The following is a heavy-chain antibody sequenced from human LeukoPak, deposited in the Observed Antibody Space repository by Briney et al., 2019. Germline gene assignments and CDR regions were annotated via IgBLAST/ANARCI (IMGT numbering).Heavy chain of an antibody. J-gene: IGHJ4*02. CDR1: GGSFSGYY. V-gene: IGHV4-34*01. CDR2: INHGGST. D-gene: IGHD6-6*01. CDR3: ARGXLFVVD. Sequence: SETLSLTCAVYGGSFSGYYWSWIRQPPGKGLEWIGEINHGGSTNYNPSLKSRVTISVDTSKNQFSLKLSSVTAADTAVYYCARGXLFVVDWGQGTLVTVSS.